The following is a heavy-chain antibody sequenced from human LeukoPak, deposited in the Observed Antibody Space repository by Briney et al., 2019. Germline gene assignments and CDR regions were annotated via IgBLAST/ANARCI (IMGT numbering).Heavy chain of an antibody. CDR3: ARDGSEMATMLYYMDV. Sequence: GGSLRLSCAASGFTFSSYGMKWVRQAPGKGLEWVSFISSSSNYIYQADSVKGRFTISRDNAKNSLYLQMNSLRAEDTAVYYCARDGSEMATMLYYMDVWGKGTTVTVSS. CDR2: ISSSSNYI. CDR1: GFTFSSYG. D-gene: IGHD5-24*01. V-gene: IGHV3-21*01. J-gene: IGHJ6*03.